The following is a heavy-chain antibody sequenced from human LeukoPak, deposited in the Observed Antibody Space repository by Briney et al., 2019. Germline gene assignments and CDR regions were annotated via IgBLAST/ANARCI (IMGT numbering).Heavy chain of an antibody. V-gene: IGHV3-33*01. D-gene: IGHD2-21*02. Sequence: GRSLRLSCAASGFTFSSYGMHWVRHAPGKGLEWVAVIWYDGSNKYYADSVKGRLTISRDNSKNTLYLQMNSLRAEDTAVYYCARDTSDGGDCSFDYWGQGTLVTASS. CDR2: IWYDGSNK. CDR1: GFTFSSYG. CDR3: ARDTSDGGDCSFDY. J-gene: IGHJ4*02.